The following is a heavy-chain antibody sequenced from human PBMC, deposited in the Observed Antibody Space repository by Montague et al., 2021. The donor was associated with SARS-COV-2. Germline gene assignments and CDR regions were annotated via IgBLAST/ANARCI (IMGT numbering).Heavy chain of an antibody. CDR2: IYYSGST. CDR3: ARLRGDYGGTYDTFDI. J-gene: IGHJ3*02. D-gene: IGHD4-23*01. CDR1: GGSISSRCYY. Sequence: SETLSLTCTVSGGSISSRCYYWGWIRQPPGKGLEWIGSIYYSGSTYYNPTLKSRVTVSVYTSKNQFSLKLSSVTAADTAVYYCARLRGDYGGTYDTFDIWGQGTMVTVSS. V-gene: IGHV4-39*01.